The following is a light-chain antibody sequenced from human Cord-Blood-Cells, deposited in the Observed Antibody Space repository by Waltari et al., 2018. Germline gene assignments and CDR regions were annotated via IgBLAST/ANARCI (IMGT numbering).Light chain of an antibody. V-gene: IGKV3-20*01. J-gene: IGKJ2*01. CDR3: QQYGSSYT. CDR1: HSVSSSY. CDR2: GAS. Sequence: EIVLTQSPGTLSLSPGERATLSSRASHSVSSSYLAWYQQKPGQAPRFLIYGASSRATGIPDSFSGSGSGTDFTLTISRLEPEDFAVYYCQQYGSSYTFGQGTKLEIK.